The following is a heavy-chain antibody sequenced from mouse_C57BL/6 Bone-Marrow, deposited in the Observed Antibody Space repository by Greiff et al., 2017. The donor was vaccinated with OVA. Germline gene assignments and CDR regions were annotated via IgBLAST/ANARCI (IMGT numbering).Heavy chain of an antibody. D-gene: IGHD2-4*01. J-gene: IGHJ4*01. CDR2: IYPRDGST. CDR3: AIIYYDYDGYAMDY. Sequence: QVQLQQSGPELVKPGASVKLSCKASGYTFTSYDINWVKQRPGQGLEWIGWIYPRDGSTKYNEKFKGKATLTVDTSSSTAYMELHSLTSEDSAVYFCAIIYYDYDGYAMDYWGQGTSVTVSS. CDR1: GYTFTSYD. V-gene: IGHV1-85*01.